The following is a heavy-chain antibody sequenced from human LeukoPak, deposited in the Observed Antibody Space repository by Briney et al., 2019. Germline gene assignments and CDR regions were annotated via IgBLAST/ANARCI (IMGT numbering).Heavy chain of an antibody. J-gene: IGHJ6*04. CDR1: GFTFSDYY. CDR2: ISNSGSII. Sequence: GGSLRLSCAASGFTFSDYYMSWIRQAPGKGLEWVSYISNSGSIIYYADSVKGRFTISRDNAKNSLYLQMNSLRAEDTAVYYCARRRGYATSTKDVWGKGATVTVSS. CDR3: ARRRGYATSTKDV. D-gene: IGHD5/OR15-5a*01. V-gene: IGHV3-11*04.